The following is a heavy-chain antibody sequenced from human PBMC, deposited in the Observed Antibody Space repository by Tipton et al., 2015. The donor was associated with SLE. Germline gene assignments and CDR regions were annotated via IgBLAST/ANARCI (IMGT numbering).Heavy chain of an antibody. V-gene: IGHV4-38-2*01. CDR1: GYSISTGYY. CDR3: ARQSAVGPGADS. Sequence: TLSLTCAVSGYSISTGYYWGWIRQPPGKGLEWVGSISHSGVTYYNPSLKSRVSISLDTSKNQFSLSLTSLTAADTAAYWCARQSAVGPGADSWGQGILVTV. CDR2: ISHSGVT. D-gene: IGHD3/OR15-3a*01. J-gene: IGHJ4*02.